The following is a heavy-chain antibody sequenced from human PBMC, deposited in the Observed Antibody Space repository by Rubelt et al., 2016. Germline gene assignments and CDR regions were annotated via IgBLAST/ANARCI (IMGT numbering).Heavy chain of an antibody. D-gene: IGHD4-11*01. CDR1: GFTFSSYS. V-gene: IGHV3-48*04. J-gene: IGHJ4*02. CDR3: AREISDYSSF. Sequence: SGFTFSSYSMNWVRQAPGKGLEWVSYISSSGSTIYYADSVKGRFTISRDNAKNSLYLQMNSLRAEDTAVYYCAREISDYSSFWGQGTLVTVSS. CDR2: ISSSGSTI.